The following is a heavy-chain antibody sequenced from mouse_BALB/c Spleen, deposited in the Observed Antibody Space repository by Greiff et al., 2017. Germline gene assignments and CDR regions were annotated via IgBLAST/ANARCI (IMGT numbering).Heavy chain of an antibody. CDR3: ARTDYGNLYWYFDV. CDR2: IWSGGST. D-gene: IGHD2-1*01. V-gene: IGHV2-2*02. J-gene: IGHJ1*01. CDR1: GFSLTSYG. Sequence: VQLQQSGPGLVQPSQSLSITCTVSGFSLTSYGVHWVRQSPGKGLEWLGVIWSGGSTDYNAAFISRLSISKDNSKSQVFFKMNSLQANDTAIYYCARTDYGNLYWYFDVWGAGTTVTVSS.